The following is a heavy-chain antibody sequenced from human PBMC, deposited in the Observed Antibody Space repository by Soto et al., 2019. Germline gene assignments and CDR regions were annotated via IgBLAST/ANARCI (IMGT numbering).Heavy chain of an antibody. D-gene: IGHD6-19*01. J-gene: IGHJ6*02. CDR2: IYPGDSDT. CDR1: GYSFTSYW. V-gene: IGHV5-51*01. CDR3: ARTPVAGKIRGCYYGMDA. Sequence: PGESLKISCKGSGYSFTSYWIGWVRQMPGKGLEWMGIIYPGDSDTRYSPSFQGQVTISADKSIGTAYLQWSSLKASDTAMYYCARTPVAGKIRGCYYGMDAWGQGTTVTVSS.